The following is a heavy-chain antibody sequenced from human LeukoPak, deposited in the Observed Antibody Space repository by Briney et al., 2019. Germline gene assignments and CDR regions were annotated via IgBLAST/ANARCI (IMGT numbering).Heavy chain of an antibody. CDR1: GDSVSSNSAG. D-gene: IGHD6-13*01. J-gene: IGHJ4*02. Sequence: SQTLSLTCAISGDSVSSNSAGWNWIRQSPSRGLEWLGRTYYRSKWYNDYAVSVKSRITINPDTSKNQFSLQLNSVTPEDTAVYYCARAGGSSSWTNFDYWGQGTLVTVSS. CDR2: TYYRSKWYN. V-gene: IGHV6-1*01. CDR3: ARAGGSSSWTNFDY.